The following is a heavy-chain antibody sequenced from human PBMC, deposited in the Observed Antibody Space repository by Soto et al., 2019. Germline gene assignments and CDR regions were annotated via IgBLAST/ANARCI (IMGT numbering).Heavy chain of an antibody. Sequence: QVQLVESGGGVVQPGRSLRLSCAASGFTFSSYAMHWVRQAPGKGLEWVAVISYDGSNKYYADSVKGRFTISRDNSKNTLYLQMNSLRAEDTAVYYCARGGYYDSSGYYAFDIWGQGTMVTVSS. CDR2: ISYDGSNK. CDR1: GFTFSSYA. CDR3: ARGGYYDSSGYYAFDI. D-gene: IGHD3-22*01. J-gene: IGHJ3*02. V-gene: IGHV3-30-3*01.